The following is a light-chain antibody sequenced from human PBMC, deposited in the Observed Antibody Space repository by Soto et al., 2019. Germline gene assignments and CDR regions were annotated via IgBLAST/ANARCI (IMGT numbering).Light chain of an antibody. CDR2: WAS. Sequence: DIVLTQIPDSLTLSLGETATIKCKSSQSLLYRSTNNNYLAWYQQKPGQSPKVIMYWASTRASGVPDRFSGSGSGTDFTLTIRNLQPEDVAVYYYHQYYTPQITFGGGTKV. CDR3: HQYYTPQIT. CDR1: QSLLYRSTNNNY. J-gene: IGKJ4*01. V-gene: IGKV4-1*01.